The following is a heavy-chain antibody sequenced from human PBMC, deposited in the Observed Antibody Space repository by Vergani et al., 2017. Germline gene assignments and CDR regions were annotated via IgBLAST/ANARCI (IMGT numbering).Heavy chain of an antibody. CDR2: ISAYNGNT. CDR1: GYTFTSYG. Sequence: QVQLVQSGAAVKKPGASVKVSCKASGYTFTSYGISWVRQAPGQGLEWMGWISAYNGNTNYAQKLQGRVTMTTDTSTSTAYMELRSLRSDDTAVYYCARVERDDFWSGYSVYFDYWGQGTLVTVSS. D-gene: IGHD3-3*01. J-gene: IGHJ4*02. CDR3: ARVERDDFWSGYSVYFDY. V-gene: IGHV1-18*01.